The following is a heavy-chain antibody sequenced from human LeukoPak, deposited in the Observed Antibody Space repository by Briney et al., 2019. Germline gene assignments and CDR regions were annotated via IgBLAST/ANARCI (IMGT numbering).Heavy chain of an antibody. CDR1: GGSISSGDYY. V-gene: IGHV4-30-4*01. CDR2: IYYSGST. J-gene: IGHJ5*02. D-gene: IGHD6-13*01. Sequence: SQTLSLTCTVSGGSISSGDYYWSWIRQPPGKGLEWIGYIYYSGSTYYNPSLKSRVTISVDTSKNQFSLKLSSVTAADTAVYYCARDVGAAAGTHCWFDPWGQGTLVTVSS. CDR3: ARDVGAAAGTHCWFDP.